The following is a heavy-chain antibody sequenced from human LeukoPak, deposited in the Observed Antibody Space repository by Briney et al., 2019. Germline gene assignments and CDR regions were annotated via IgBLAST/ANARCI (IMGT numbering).Heavy chain of an antibody. CDR1: GLNFNTYA. D-gene: IGHD5-24*01. V-gene: IGHV3-23*01. CDR3: AKSLTTDGTRS. CDR2: MSGSGGST. Sequence: EGSLRLSCAASGLNFNTYAMSWVRQAPGKGLEWVSGMSGSGGSTYYADSVKGRFIISRDNSNNTLYLQMNSLRAEDTAVYYCAKSLTTDGTRSWGQGTLVTVSS. J-gene: IGHJ4*02.